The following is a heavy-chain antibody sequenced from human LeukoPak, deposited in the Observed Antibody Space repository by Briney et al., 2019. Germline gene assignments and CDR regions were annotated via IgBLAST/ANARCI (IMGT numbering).Heavy chain of an antibody. CDR3: AKDSQGYCSSTSCYMGEYDY. D-gene: IGHD2-2*02. Sequence: PGGSLRLSCAASGFTFSSYGMHWVRQAPGKGLEWVAFIRYDGSNKYYADSVKGRLTISRDNSKNTLYLQMNSLRAADTAVYYCAKDSQGYCSSTSCYMGEYDYWGQGTLVTVSS. CDR1: GFTFSSYG. CDR2: IRYDGSNK. J-gene: IGHJ4*02. V-gene: IGHV3-30*02.